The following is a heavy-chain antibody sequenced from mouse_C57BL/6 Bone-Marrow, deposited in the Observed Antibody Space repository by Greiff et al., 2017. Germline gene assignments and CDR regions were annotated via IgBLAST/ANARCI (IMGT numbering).Heavy chain of an antibody. D-gene: IGHD1-1*01. CDR3: ARRGNGSSSFAY. J-gene: IGHJ3*01. V-gene: IGHV5-12*01. Sequence: EVKLMESGGGLVQPGGSLKLSCAASGFTFSDYYMYWVRQTPEKRLEWVAYISNGGGSTYYPDTVKGRFTISRDNAKNTLYLQMSRLKSEDTAMYYCARRGNGSSSFAYWGQGTLVTVSA. CDR2: ISNGGGST. CDR1: GFTFSDYY.